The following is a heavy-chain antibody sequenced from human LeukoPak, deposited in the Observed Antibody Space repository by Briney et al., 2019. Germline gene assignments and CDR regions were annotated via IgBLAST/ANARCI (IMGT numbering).Heavy chain of an antibody. CDR1: GFTSSSYA. CDR3: AKAAGYSFAPS. V-gene: IGHV3-23*01. D-gene: IGHD6-13*01. Sequence: GGSLRLSCAASGFTSSSYAMSWVRQAPGKGLEWVSAISVSGGNTYYADSVKGRFTISRDNPKNTLYLQMNSLRAEDTAVYYCAKAAGYSFAPSWGQGTLVTVSS. CDR2: ISVSGGNT. J-gene: IGHJ5*02.